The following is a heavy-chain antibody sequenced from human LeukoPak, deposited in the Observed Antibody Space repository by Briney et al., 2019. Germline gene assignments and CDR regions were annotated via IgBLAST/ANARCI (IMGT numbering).Heavy chain of an antibody. Sequence: SGGSLRLSCAASGFTFSTYSMNWVRQAPGKGLEWVSYISSSSSTIYYADSVKGRFTISRDYAKNSVSLQLNSLRAEDTAVYFCVRSIDAWGQGTLVTVSS. CDR2: ISSSSSTI. V-gene: IGHV3-48*04. CDR1: GFTFSTYS. D-gene: IGHD3-3*01. CDR3: VRSIDA. J-gene: IGHJ5*02.